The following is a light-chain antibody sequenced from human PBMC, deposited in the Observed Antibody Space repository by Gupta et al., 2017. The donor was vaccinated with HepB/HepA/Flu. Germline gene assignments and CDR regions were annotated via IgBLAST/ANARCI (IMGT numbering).Light chain of an antibody. CDR3: QSTDSIGSYVV. J-gene: IGLJ2*01. Sequence: SYELTQPPSVSVSPGQTARITCSGDALPKQYASWYQQKPGQAPVLVIYKDNERPSGIPERFSGSSSGTTITLSISGVQAEDEADYCCQSTDSIGSYVVFGGGTKVTVL. CDR2: KDN. V-gene: IGLV3-25*03. CDR1: ALPKQY.